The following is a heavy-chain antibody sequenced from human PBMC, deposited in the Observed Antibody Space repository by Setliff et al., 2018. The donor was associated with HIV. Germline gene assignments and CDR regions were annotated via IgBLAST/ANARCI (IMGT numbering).Heavy chain of an antibody. D-gene: IGHD4-17*01. CDR3: AIFFVTSVTTQDH. V-gene: IGHV4-4*02. J-gene: IGHJ4*02. CDR1: GGSISSSNW. CDR2: IYYTGNT. Sequence: SETLSLTCAVSGGSISSSNWWSWVRQPPGKGLEWIGEIYYTGNTNYNPSLKSRVTISQDTSKRQFSLRMTSVTAADTAVYYCAIFFVTSVTTQDHWGQGTLVTVSS.